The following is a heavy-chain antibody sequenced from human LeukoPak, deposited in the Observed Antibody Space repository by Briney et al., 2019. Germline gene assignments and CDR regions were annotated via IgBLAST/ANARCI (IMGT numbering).Heavy chain of an antibody. J-gene: IGHJ5*02. CDR3: ARDLSIWGYNWFDP. CDR1: GYTFTGHY. CDR2: INPNSGGT. V-gene: IGHV1-2*02. D-gene: IGHD7-27*01. Sequence: ASVKVSCKASGYTFTGHYVHCVRQAPGQGLEWMGWINPNSGGTNYAQKFQGRGTMVRGTSISTAYMELSRLRSDDTAVYYCARDLSIWGYNWFDPWGQGTLVTVSS.